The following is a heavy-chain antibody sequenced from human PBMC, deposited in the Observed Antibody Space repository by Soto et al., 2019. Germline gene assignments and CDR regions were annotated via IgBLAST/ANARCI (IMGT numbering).Heavy chain of an antibody. CDR2: IRSKAYGGTT. Sequence: GRPLRARKTAVSFTCVDHAVSWVLQATGKGLEWVGFIRSKAYGGTTEYAASVKGRFTISRDDSKSIAYLQMNSLKTEDTAVYYCTTGPGAPTYFHHGIGVWGQAIT. CDR3: TTGPGAPTYFHHGIGV. CDR1: SFTCVDHA. J-gene: IGHJ6*02. D-gene: IGHD1-26*01. V-gene: IGHV3-49*04.